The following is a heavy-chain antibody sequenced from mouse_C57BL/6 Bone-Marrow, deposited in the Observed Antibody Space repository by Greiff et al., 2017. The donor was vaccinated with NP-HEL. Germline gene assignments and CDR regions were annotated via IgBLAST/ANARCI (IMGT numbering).Heavy chain of an antibody. CDR2: ISSGGSYT. V-gene: IGHV5-6*01. Sequence: EVKLVESGGDLVKPGGSLKLSCAASGFTFSSYGMSWVRQTPDKRLEWVATISSGGSYTYYPDCVKGRFTISRDNAKNTLYLQMSSLKSEDTAMYYCAREHDGYYGYFDYWGQGTTLTVSS. CDR1: GFTFSSYG. J-gene: IGHJ2*01. CDR3: AREHDGYYGYFDY. D-gene: IGHD2-3*01.